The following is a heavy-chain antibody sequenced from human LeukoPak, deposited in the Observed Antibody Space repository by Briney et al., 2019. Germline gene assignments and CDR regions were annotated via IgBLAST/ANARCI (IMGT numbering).Heavy chain of an antibody. V-gene: IGHV4-61*02. Sequence: SETLSLTCTVSGGSISSGSYYWSWIRQPAGKGLEWIGRIYTSGSTNYNPSLKSRVTISVDTSKNQFSLKLSSVTAADTAVYYCARTYEDYFDYWGQGTLVTVSS. CDR1: GGSISSGSYY. J-gene: IGHJ4*02. D-gene: IGHD2-21*01. CDR2: IYTSGST. CDR3: ARTYEDYFDY.